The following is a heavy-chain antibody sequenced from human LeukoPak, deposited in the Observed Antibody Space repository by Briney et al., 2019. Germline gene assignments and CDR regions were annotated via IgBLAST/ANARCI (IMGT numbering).Heavy chain of an antibody. CDR1: GGSISSSSYY. Sequence: SETLSLTCTVSGGSISSSSYYWGWIRQPPGKGLEWIGEINHSGSTNYNPSLKSRVTISVDTSKNQFSLKLSSVTAADTAVYYCARGGRQYYYDSSGYRYFQHWGQGTLVTVSS. V-gene: IGHV4-39*07. D-gene: IGHD3-22*01. CDR3: ARGGRQYYYDSSGYRYFQH. J-gene: IGHJ1*01. CDR2: INHSGST.